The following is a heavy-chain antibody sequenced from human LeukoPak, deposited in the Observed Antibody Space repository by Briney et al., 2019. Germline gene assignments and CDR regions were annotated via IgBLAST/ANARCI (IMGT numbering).Heavy chain of an antibody. J-gene: IGHJ5*02. Sequence: PSETLSLTCTVSGGSISSYYWSWIRQPPGKGLEWIGYIYYSGSTNYNPSLKSRVTISVDTSKNQFSLKLSSVTAADTAVYYCATMVRGVKRHWFDPWGQGTLVTVSS. CDR2: IYYSGST. V-gene: IGHV4-59*12. D-gene: IGHD3-10*01. CDR1: GGSISSYY. CDR3: ATMVRGVKRHWFDP.